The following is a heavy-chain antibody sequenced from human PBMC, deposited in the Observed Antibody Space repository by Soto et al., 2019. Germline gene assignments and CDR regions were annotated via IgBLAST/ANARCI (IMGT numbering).Heavy chain of an antibody. V-gene: IGHV3-74*01. CDR2: IKSDGSST. Sequence: GGSLRFSCAASGFTFSSHWMHWVRQAPGKGLVWVSSIKSDGSSTNYADSVKGRFTISRDNAKNTLYLQMNSLRAEDTAVYFCVRDDPGLGMDYWGLGTLVTVSS. CDR3: VRDDPGLGMDY. D-gene: IGHD1-26*01. CDR1: GFTFSSHW. J-gene: IGHJ4*02.